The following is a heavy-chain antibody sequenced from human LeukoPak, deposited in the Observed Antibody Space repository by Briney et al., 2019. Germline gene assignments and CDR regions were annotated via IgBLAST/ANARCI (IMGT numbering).Heavy chain of an antibody. D-gene: IGHD2-21*01. CDR3: ARNQQAYCGGDCYQYYFDY. CDR1: GGTFSSYA. V-gene: IGHV1-69*13. J-gene: IGHJ4*02. Sequence: SVKVSXKASGGTFSSYAISWVRQAPGQGLEWMGGIIPIFGTANYAQKFQGRVTITADESTSTAYMELSSLRSEDTAVYYCARNQQAYCGGDCYQYYFDYWGQGTLVTVSS. CDR2: IIPIFGTA.